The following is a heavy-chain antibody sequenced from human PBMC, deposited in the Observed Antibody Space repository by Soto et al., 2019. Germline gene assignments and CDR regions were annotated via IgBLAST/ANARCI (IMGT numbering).Heavy chain of an antibody. V-gene: IGHV4-4*07. CDR1: GASISNYY. J-gene: IGHJ4*02. CDR2: IYASGTT. CDR3: ARESRSELGTVEY. D-gene: IGHD1-1*01. Sequence: SETLSLTCTVSGASISNYYWSWIRQPAGKGLECLGRIYASGTTTYSPSLRSRVTMSVDTSKNQFSLNLNSVTAADTAVYSCARESRSELGTVEYWGQGTLVTVSS.